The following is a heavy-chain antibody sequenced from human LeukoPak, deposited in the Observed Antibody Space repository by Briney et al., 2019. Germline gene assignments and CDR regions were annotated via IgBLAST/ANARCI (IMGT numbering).Heavy chain of an antibody. J-gene: IGHJ4*02. CDR3: ARELHHGWFDY. Sequence: GGSLRLSCAASGSTFSSYNIHWVRQAPGKGLEWVAVMSYDGSNKYYADSVKGRFTISRDNSQNTVYLQMNSLRAEDPAVYYCARELHHGWFDYWGQGTLVTVSS. V-gene: IGHV3-30-3*01. CDR2: MSYDGSNK. D-gene: IGHD6-19*01. CDR1: GSTFSSYN.